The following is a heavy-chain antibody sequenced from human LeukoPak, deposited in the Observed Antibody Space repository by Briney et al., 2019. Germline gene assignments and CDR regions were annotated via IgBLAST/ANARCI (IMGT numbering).Heavy chain of an antibody. CDR2: INPSGGST. CDR3: ARALPGVVVAATTNWYFDL. D-gene: IGHD2-15*01. V-gene: IGHV1-46*01. Sequence: ASVKVSCKASGYTFTSYYMHWVRQAPGQGLEWMGIINPSGGSTSYAQKFQGRVTMTRDTSTSTVYMELSSLRSEDTAVYYCARALPGVVVAATTNWYFDLWGRGTLVTVSS. J-gene: IGHJ2*01. CDR1: GYTFTSYY.